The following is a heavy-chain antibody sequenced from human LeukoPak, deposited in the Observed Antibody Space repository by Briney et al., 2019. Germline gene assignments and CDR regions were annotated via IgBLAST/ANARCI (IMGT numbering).Heavy chain of an antibody. CDR2: IIPILGIA. CDR3: ARVKAPGIAAAIRDY. J-gene: IGHJ4*02. CDR1: GGTFSSYA. D-gene: IGHD6-13*01. V-gene: IGHV1-69*04. Sequence: SVKVSCKASGGTFSSYAISWVRQAPGQGLEWMGRIIPILGIANYAQKFQGRVTITADKSTSTAYMELSSLRSEDTAVYYCARVKAPGIAAAIRDYWGQGTLVTVSS.